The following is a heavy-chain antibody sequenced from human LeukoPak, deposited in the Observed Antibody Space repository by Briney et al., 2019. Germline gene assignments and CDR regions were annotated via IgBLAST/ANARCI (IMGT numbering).Heavy chain of an antibody. D-gene: IGHD4-17*01. J-gene: IGHJ4*02. CDR2: IYPGDSDT. CDR3: ARPTGGDYKFDY. Sequence: GESLKISCTGSGYSFTTYWIGWVRHMTRKGLEWMGIIYPGDSDTRYSPSFQGQVTISADKSINTAYLQWSSLKASDSDMYYCARPTGGDYKFDYWGQGNPITVSS. CDR1: GYSFTTYW. V-gene: IGHV5-51*01.